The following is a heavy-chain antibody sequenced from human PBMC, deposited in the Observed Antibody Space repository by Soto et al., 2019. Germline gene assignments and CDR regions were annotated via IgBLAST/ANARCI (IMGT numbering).Heavy chain of an antibody. Sequence: RRLSCAASGFTFSIYGMNWVRQAPGKGLEWVSSISTSSIYIYYADSVEGRFTISRDNAKNSLYLQMNSLRAEDTAVYYCARVGEYTDSASDYWGQGTLVTVSS. J-gene: IGHJ4*02. D-gene: IGHD3-10*01. V-gene: IGHV3-21*01. CDR1: GFTFSIYG. CDR3: ARVGEYTDSASDY. CDR2: ISTSSIYI.